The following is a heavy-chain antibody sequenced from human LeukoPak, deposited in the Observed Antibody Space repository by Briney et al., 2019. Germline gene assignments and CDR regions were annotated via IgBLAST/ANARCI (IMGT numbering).Heavy chain of an antibody. J-gene: IGHJ4*02. Sequence: GGSLRLSCAASGLTVTNNYWNWVRQPPGKGLEWVAVIWYDGSNKYYADSVKGRFTISRDNPKNTLYLQMNSLRAEDTAVYYCARVGFDNYYDSSGQQLYYFDYWGQGTLVTVSS. CDR1: GLTVTNNY. V-gene: IGHV3-33*01. CDR2: IWYDGSNK. D-gene: IGHD3-22*01. CDR3: ARVGFDNYYDSSGQQLYYFDY.